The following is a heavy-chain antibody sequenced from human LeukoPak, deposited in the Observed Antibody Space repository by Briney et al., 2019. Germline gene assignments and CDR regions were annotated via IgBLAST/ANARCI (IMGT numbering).Heavy chain of an antibody. J-gene: IGHJ4*02. CDR1: GFDFNNYN. CDR2: ISGSGRTI. D-gene: IGHD6-19*01. V-gene: IGHV3-48*04. CDR3: ARLDASGLDY. Sequence: PGGSLRLSCAASGFDFNNYNMNWVRQAPGKGLEWVSYISGSGRTIYYANSVKGRFTISRDNAKNSLYLQMNSLRADDTAVYYCARLDASGLDYWGQGTLVTVSS.